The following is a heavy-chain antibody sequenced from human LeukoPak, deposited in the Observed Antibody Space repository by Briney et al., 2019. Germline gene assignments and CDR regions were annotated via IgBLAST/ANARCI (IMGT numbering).Heavy chain of an antibody. CDR1: GGSISSYY. D-gene: IGHD3-22*01. CDR2: IYYSGST. Sequence: SETLSLTCTVSGGSISSYYWSWIRQPPGKGLEWIGYIYYSGSTNYNPSLKSRVTIPVDTSKNQFSLKLSSVSAADTAVYYCARGVTVTMRRGQAERWFDAWGQGTLVTVSS. CDR3: ARGVTVTMRRGQAERWFDA. V-gene: IGHV4-59*01. J-gene: IGHJ5*02.